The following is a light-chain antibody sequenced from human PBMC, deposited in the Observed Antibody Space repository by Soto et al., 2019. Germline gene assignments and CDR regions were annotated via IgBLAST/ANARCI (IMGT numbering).Light chain of an antibody. CDR2: WES. V-gene: IGKV4-1*01. CDR1: QSGLYSSNNKHY. J-gene: IGKJ1*01. CDR3: QRDYCPWT. Sequence: DIVMTQSPDSLAVSLGERATINCKSSQSGLYSSNNKHYLAWYKQKPGKQPKLLIYWESTRESGVPDRFSGSGSWTHFALAIISLQAEDVAVYFWQRDYCPWTFGQATKVESK.